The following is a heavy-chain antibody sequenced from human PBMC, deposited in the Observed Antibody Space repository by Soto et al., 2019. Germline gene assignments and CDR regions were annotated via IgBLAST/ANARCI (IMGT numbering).Heavy chain of an antibody. J-gene: IGHJ4*02. V-gene: IGHV1-69*06. CDR1: GGTFGSYV. CDR3: AREGFSGSYYGY. D-gene: IGHD1-26*01. Sequence: GASVKVSCKASGGTFGSYVISWVRQAPGQGLEWMGGIIPIFGTANYAQKFQGRVSITADKSTSTAYMDLRSLRSEDTAVYYCAREGFSGSYYGYWGQGTQVPVSS. CDR2: IIPIFGTA.